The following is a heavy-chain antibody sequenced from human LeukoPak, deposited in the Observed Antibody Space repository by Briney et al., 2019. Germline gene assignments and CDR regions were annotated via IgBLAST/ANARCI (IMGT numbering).Heavy chain of an antibody. CDR2: INPSGGST. Sequence: ASVKASRKASGYTFTSYYMHWVRQAPGQGLEWMGIINPSGGSTSYAQKFQGRVTMTRDTSTSTVYMELSSLRSEDTAVYYCARVGNGDYFVGYWGQGTLVTVSS. CDR3: ARVGNGDYFVGY. J-gene: IGHJ4*02. D-gene: IGHD4-17*01. CDR1: GYTFTSYY. V-gene: IGHV1-46*01.